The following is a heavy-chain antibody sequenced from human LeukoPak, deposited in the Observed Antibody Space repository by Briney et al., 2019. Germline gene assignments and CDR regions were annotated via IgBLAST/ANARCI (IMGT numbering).Heavy chain of an antibody. J-gene: IGHJ4*02. CDR3: ARSLRGYSYGYDY. D-gene: IGHD5-18*01. CDR1: GGSISSGSYY. CDR2: IYTSGST. V-gene: IGHV4-61*02. Sequence: SETLSLTCTVSGGSISSGSYYWSRIRQPAGNGLEWIGRIYTSGSTNYNPSLKSRVTISVDTSKNQFSLNLSSVTAADTAVYYCARSLRGYSYGYDYWGQGTLVTVSS.